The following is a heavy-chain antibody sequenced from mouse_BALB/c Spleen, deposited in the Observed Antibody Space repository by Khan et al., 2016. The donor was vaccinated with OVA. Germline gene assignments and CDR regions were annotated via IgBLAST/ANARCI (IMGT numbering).Heavy chain of an antibody. D-gene: IGHD1-1*01. CDR3: ARRGLRWDFDY. CDR2: INPSTGYT. CDR1: GYTFINYW. J-gene: IGHJ2*01. Sequence: QVQLQQSGAELAKPGASVKMSCKASGYTFINYWILWVKQRPGQGLEWIGYINPSTGYTEYNQNFKDKATLNADKSSSSAYMQLSSLTSEYSAVYYCARRGLRWDFDYWGQGTTLTVSS. V-gene: IGHV1-7*01.